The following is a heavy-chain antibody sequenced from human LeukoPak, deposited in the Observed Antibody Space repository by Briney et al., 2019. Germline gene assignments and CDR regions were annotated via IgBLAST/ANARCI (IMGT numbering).Heavy chain of an antibody. CDR2: IKHDGSEA. J-gene: IGHJ4*02. CDR3: TRDALFGSGRTHLDF. D-gene: IGHD3-10*01. Sequence: GGSLRLSCAASEFTFNRYWMSWVRQAPGKGLEWVANIKHDGSEAHYVDSVKGRFTISRDNAKNSLSLQMNSLTVFGNGVYYCTRDALFGSGRTHLDFWSQGTLVSVSS. CDR1: EFTFNRYW. V-gene: IGHV3-7*04.